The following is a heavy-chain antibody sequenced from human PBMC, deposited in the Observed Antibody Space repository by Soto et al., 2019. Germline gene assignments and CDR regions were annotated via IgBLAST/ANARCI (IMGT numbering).Heavy chain of an antibody. Sequence: ASVKVSCKASSYTFTSYGFSWVRQAPGQGLEWMGWITAYNGNTKYAQKWQGRVTMTTDTSTSTAYMELRSLRSDDTAVYYCAKDHGTYGPNWIDSWGQGTLVTVSS. D-gene: IGHD3-10*01. V-gene: IGHV1-18*01. CDR3: AKDHGTYGPNWIDS. CDR1: SYTFTSYG. CDR2: ITAYNGNT. J-gene: IGHJ5*01.